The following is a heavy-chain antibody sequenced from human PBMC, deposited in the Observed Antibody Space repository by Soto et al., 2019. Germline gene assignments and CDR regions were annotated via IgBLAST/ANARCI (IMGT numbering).Heavy chain of an antibody. CDR1: GGTFSSYA. CDR3: ASQSGPYCSSTSCYTYGMDV. J-gene: IGHJ6*02. Sequence: SVKVSCKASGGTFSSYAISWVRQAPGQGLEWMGGIIPIFGTANYAQKFQGRVTITADESTSTAYTELSSLRSEDTAVYYCASQSGPYCSSTSCYTYGMDVWGQGTTVTVSS. V-gene: IGHV1-69*13. D-gene: IGHD2-2*02. CDR2: IIPIFGTA.